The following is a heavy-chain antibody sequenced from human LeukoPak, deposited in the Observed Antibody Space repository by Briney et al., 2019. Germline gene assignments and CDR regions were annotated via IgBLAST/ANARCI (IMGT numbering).Heavy chain of an antibody. V-gene: IGHV3-74*03. Sequence: GGSLRLSCASSGFTFSTYWMHWVRQVPGRGLVWVSRINSDGRSTSYADSVKGRFTISRDNAMNTLYLQMNSLRAEDTAVYYCAREGFAEAFDIWGQGTMVTVSS. CDR1: GFTFSTYW. D-gene: IGHD3-10*01. J-gene: IGHJ3*02. CDR2: INSDGRST. CDR3: AREGFAEAFDI.